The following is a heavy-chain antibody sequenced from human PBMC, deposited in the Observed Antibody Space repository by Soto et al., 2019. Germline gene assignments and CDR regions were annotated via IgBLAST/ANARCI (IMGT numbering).Heavy chain of an antibody. Sequence: EVQLVESGGGLVQPGRSLRLSCAASGLTFDDYAMHWVRQAPGKGLEWVSGITWNSGSIDYADSVKGRFTISRDNAKTSLYLQMNSLRAEDTAFYCRATARGFRDYDSFDYWGQGTLVTVAS. CDR3: ATARGFRDYDSFDY. CDR2: ITWNSGSI. D-gene: IGHD5-12*01. CDR1: GLTFDDYA. V-gene: IGHV3-9*01. J-gene: IGHJ4*02.